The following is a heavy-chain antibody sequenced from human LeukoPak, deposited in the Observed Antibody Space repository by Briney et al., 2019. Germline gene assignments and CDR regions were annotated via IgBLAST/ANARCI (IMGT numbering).Heavy chain of an antibody. CDR1: GDSFSSNSAA. CDR3: AREGDGYYYYYYGMDV. CDR2: TYYRSKWYN. J-gene: IGHJ6*02. V-gene: IGHV6-1*01. D-gene: IGHD5-24*01. Sequence: SQTLSLTCAVSGDSFSSNSAAWNWNRQAPARGLEWLERTYYRSKWYNDYAVSVKIRITINPDTSKSQFSLQLNSVPPEDTAVYYCAREGDGYYYYYYGMDVWGQGTTVTVSS.